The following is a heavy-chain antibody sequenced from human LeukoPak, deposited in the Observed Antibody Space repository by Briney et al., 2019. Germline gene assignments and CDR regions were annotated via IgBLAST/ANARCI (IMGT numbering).Heavy chain of an antibody. J-gene: IGHJ6*02. CDR3: ARDRSHGPEDYYGMDV. V-gene: IGHV4-59*01. D-gene: IGHD1-26*01. CDR1: GGSISSYY. CDR2: IYYSGST. Sequence: PSETLSLTCTVSGGSISSYYWSWIRQPPGKGLEWIGYIYYSGSTNYNPSLKSRVTISVDTSKNQFSLKLSSVTAADTAVYYCARDRSHGPEDYYGMDVWGQGTTVTVSS.